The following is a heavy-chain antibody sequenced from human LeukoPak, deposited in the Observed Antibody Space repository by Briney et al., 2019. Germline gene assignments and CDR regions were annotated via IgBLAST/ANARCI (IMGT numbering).Heavy chain of an antibody. V-gene: IGHV1-24*01. J-gene: IGHJ5*02. CDR1: GYTLTELS. D-gene: IGHD3-3*01. CDR2: FDPEDGEA. Sequence: ASVKVSCKVSGYTLTELSMHWVRQAPGKGLEWMGGFDPEDGEAIYAQNFQGRFSMTEDTSTDTAYMELSSLRTEDTAVYYCARDPPSLDFWSGSFSTWFDPWGQGTLVTVSS. CDR3: ARDPPSLDFWSGSFSTWFDP.